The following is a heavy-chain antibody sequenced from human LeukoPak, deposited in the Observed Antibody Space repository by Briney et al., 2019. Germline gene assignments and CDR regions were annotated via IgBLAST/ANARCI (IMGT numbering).Heavy chain of an antibody. CDR3: AKDERNWNYNLASQTYD. V-gene: IGHV3-23*01. CDR1: GFTFTNYA. CDR2: ISGSGVGT. Sequence: GGSLRLSCAASGFTFTNYAMSWVRQAPGKGLEWVSAISGSGVGTYYADSVKGRFTVSRDNSKNTLYLQMSSLRAEDTAVYYCAKDERNWNYNLASQTYDWGQGTLVTVSS. J-gene: IGHJ4*02. D-gene: IGHD1-7*01.